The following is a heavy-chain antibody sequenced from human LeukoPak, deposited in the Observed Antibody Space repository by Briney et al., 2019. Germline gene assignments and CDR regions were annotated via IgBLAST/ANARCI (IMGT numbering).Heavy chain of an antibody. CDR3: ARGLIVGAAYYYYYMDV. CDR2: MNPNSGNT. D-gene: IGHD1-26*01. V-gene: IGHV1-8*01. Sequence: ASVKVSCKASGYTFTGYDIHWVRQATGQGLEWMGWMNPNSGNTGYAQKFQGRVTMTRNTSISTAYMELSSLRSEDTAVYYCARGLIVGAAYYYYYMDVWGKGTTVTVSS. J-gene: IGHJ6*03. CDR1: GYTFTGYD.